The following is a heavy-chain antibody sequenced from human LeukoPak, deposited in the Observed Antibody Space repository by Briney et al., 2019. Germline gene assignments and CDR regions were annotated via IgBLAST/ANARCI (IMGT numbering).Heavy chain of an antibody. CDR2: ISADAGTT. Sequence: GGSLRLSCEASGFTFRTYSMNWVRQAPGTGLEWISYISADAGTTNYADSVKGRFTISRDNSESSLFLQMEGLRPEDTAVYYCATVNFYYDDSGYLPFDHWGQGTLVAISS. V-gene: IGHV3-48*04. CDR1: GFTFRTYS. D-gene: IGHD3-22*01. J-gene: IGHJ4*02. CDR3: ATVNFYYDDSGYLPFDH.